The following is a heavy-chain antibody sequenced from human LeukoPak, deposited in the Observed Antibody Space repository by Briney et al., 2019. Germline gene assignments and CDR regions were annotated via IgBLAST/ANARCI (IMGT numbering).Heavy chain of an antibody. CDR1: GFTFSSYA. D-gene: IGHD3-3*01. V-gene: IGHV3-23*01. CDR2: ISGSGGST. Sequence: PGGSLRLSCAASGFTFSSYAMSSVRQAPGKGLEWVSAISGSGGSTYYADSVKGRFTISRDNSKNTLYLQMNSLRAEDTAVYYCAKARADYDAFDYWGQGALVTVSS. CDR3: AKARADYDAFDY. J-gene: IGHJ4*02.